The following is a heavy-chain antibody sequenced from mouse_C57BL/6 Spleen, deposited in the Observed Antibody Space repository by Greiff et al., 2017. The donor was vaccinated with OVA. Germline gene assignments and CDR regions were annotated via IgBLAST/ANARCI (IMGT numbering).Heavy chain of an antibody. CDR3: TGDYYDSGYFDY. V-gene: IGHV6-3*01. J-gene: IGHJ2*01. D-gene: IGHD2-4*01. CDR1: GFTFSNYW. Sequence: EVKVEESGGGLVQPGGSMKLSCVASGFTFSNYWMNWVRQSPEKGLEWVAQIRLKSDNYATHYAESVKGRFTIPRDDSKSSVYLQMNNLRAEDTGIYYCTGDYYDSGYFDYWGQGTTLTVSS. CDR2: IRLKSDNYAT.